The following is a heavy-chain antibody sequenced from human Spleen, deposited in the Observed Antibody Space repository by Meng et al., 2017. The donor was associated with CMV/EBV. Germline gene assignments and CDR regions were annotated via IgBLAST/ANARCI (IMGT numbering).Heavy chain of an antibody. V-gene: IGHV4-61*01. Sequence: SETLSLTCTVSGGSVNSGFYYWSWIRQPPGRGLELIGYIYYSEITNHNPSLKSRVTISVDTSKNQFSLKLSSVTAADTAVYYCARVSLTGTWRFFDYWGPGTLVTVSS. CDR2: IYYSEIT. J-gene: IGHJ4*02. CDR1: GGSVNSGFYY. D-gene: IGHD1-7*01. CDR3: ARVSLTGTWRFFDY.